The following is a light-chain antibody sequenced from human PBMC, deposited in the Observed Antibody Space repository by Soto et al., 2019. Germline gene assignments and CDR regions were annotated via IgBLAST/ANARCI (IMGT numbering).Light chain of an antibody. CDR1: SSNIGANYD. V-gene: IGLV1-40*01. CDR3: SSYTNINTRACV. J-gene: IGLJ1*01. CDR2: GNS. Sequence: QSVLTQPPSVSGAPGQRVTISCTGSSSNIGANYDVHWYQQRPGTAPKLLIFGNSNRPSGVPDRFSGSKSGTSASLAITGLQAEDEAEYYCSSYTNINTRACVFGTGTKLTVL.